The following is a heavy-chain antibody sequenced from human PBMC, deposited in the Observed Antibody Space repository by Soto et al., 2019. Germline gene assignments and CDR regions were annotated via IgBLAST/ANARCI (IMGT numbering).Heavy chain of an antibody. V-gene: IGHV1-2*04. J-gene: IGHJ4*02. CDR2: INPNSGGT. D-gene: IGHD2-2*01. CDR3: ARDLPRDIVVVPAALPDYGDSYFDY. CDR1: GYTFTGYY. Sequence: GASVKVSCKASGYTFTGYYMHWVRQAPGQGLEWMGWINPNSGGTNYAQKFQGWVTMTRDTSISTAYMELSRLRSDDTAVYYCARDLPRDIVVVPAALPDYGDSYFDYWGQGTLVTVSS.